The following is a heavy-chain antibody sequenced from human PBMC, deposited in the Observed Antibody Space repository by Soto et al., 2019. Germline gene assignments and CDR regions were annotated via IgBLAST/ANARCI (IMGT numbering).Heavy chain of an antibody. D-gene: IGHD3-9*01. CDR1: GYSISSGSY. J-gene: IGHJ4*02. CDR2: IYHGGTT. V-gene: IGHV4-38-2*02. Sequence: AETLSLTCTVSGYSISSGSYWAWILQPPGKGPERIASIYHGGTTYYNPSLKSRVTISVDTSKNQFSLKLSSETAADTAVYYCASFGLRKDKYDILAGYYRRGGRVDYWGKGTLVTVSS. CDR3: ASFGLRKDKYDILAGYYRRGGRVDY.